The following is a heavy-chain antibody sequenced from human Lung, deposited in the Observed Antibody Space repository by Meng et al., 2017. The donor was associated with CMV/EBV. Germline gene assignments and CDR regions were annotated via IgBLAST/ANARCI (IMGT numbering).Heavy chain of an antibody. V-gene: IGHV4-39*01. D-gene: IGHD1-26*01. CDR1: GVSISSSSYY. CDR2: IYSSGST. J-gene: IGHJ3*02. Sequence: SETLSLXXTVSGVSISSSSYYWGWMRQRPGKGLEGIGSIYSSGSTYYNPSLKSRGTISVDMSKHQFSLKLSSVTAADTAVYYSASPREGVRAIAIWGQGTMVTVSS. CDR3: ASPREGVRAIAI.